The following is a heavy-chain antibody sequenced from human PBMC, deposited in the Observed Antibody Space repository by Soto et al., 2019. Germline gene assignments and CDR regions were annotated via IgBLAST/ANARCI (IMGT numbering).Heavy chain of an antibody. CDR1: GGSISSGGYY. Sequence: QVQLQESGPGLVKPSQTLSLTCTVSGGSISSGGYYWSWIRQHPGKGLEWIGYIYYSGSTYYNPSLKCRVTRSVDTAKNQFSLKLCSVTAADTAVYYCASPYGFGESDYWGQGTLVTVSS. J-gene: IGHJ4*02. CDR3: ASPYGFGESDY. V-gene: IGHV4-31*03. D-gene: IGHD3-10*01. CDR2: IYYSGST.